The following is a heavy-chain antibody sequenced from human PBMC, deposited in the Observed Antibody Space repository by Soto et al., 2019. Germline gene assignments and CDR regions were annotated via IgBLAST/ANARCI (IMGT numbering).Heavy chain of an antibody. CDR1: GFTFGDYA. J-gene: IGHJ6*02. V-gene: IGHV3-49*04. Sequence: PGGSLRLSCTASGFTFGDYAMSWVRQAPGKGLEWVGFIRSKAYGGTTEYAASVKGRFTISRDDSKSIAYLQMNSLKTEDTAVYYCTRDRPSITIFLSYYYYGMDVWGQGTTVTSP. CDR3: TRDRPSITIFLSYYYYGMDV. CDR2: IRSKAYGGTT. D-gene: IGHD3-9*01.